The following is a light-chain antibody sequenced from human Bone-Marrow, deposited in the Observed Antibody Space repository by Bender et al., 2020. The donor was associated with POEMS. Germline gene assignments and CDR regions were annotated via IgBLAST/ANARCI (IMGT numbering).Light chain of an antibody. V-gene: IGLV2-14*03. CDR2: DVF. Sequence: QSALTQPASVSGSPGQSITISCTGTAVGGFDYVSWYQQFPGTAPKLIIYDVFNRPSGVSDRFSGSKSGTTASLTISGLQAEDGGIYHCTSYTSAMPPYVLFGGGTKLTVL. J-gene: IGLJ3*02. CDR1: AVGGFDY. CDR3: TSYTSAMPPYVL.